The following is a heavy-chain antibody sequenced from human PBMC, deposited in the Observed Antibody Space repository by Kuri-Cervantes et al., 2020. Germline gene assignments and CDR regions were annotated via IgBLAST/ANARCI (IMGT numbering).Heavy chain of an antibody. CDR2: ISSSSSYI. V-gene: IGHV3-21*01. J-gene: IGHJ5*02. CDR1: GFTFSSYS. CDR3: ARARGTIFGVAAAGFDP. Sequence: GESLKISCAASGFTFSSYSMNWVRQAPGKGLEWVSSISSSSSYIYYADSVKGRFTISRDNAKNSLYLQMNSLRAEDTAVYYCARARGTIFGVAAAGFDPWGQGTLVTVSS. D-gene: IGHD3-3*01.